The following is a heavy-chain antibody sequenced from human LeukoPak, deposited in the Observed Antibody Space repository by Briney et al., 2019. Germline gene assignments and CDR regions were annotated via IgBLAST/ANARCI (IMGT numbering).Heavy chain of an antibody. D-gene: IGHD6-13*01. V-gene: IGHV1-69*05. J-gene: IGHJ5*02. CDR3: ARGYSSTLDP. CDR2: IIPIFGTA. Sequence: SVKVSCNASGGTFSSYAISWVRQAPGQGLEWMGGIIPIFGTANYAQKFQGRVTITTDESTSTAYMELSSLRSGDTAVYYCARGYSSTLDPWGQGTLVTVSS. CDR1: GGTFSSYA.